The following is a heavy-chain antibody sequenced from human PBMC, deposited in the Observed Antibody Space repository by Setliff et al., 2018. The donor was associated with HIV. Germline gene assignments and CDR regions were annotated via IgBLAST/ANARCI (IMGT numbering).Heavy chain of an antibody. D-gene: IGHD3-22*01. Sequence: PSETLSLTCTVSGGSINNGYHYWVWIRQTPGQGPEWIGGIYYTGSAHYNPSLKSRVTISVDTSKNQYSMKLTSLTAADTTVYYCARWITTPTKGAFDIWGQGTAVTVSS. J-gene: IGHJ3*02. V-gene: IGHV4-39*01. CDR3: ARWITTPTKGAFDI. CDR2: IYYTGSA. CDR1: GGSINNGYHY.